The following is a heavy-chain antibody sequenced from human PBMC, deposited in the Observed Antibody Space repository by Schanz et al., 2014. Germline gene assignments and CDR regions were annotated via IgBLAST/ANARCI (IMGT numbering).Heavy chain of an antibody. CDR1: GGSIRSGTYY. CDR2: VFPNGTT. V-gene: IGHV4-61*02. CDR3: ARDTTWRLDL. J-gene: IGHJ2*01. D-gene: IGHD1-1*01. Sequence: QVQLQESGPGLVKPSQTLSLTCTVSGGSIRSGTYYWSWIRLPAGKALEWVGRVFPNGTTNYNPSPKSRVPISLDSSNTEFSLTATSLTAADTAVYYCARDTTWRLDLWGRGTLVTVSS.